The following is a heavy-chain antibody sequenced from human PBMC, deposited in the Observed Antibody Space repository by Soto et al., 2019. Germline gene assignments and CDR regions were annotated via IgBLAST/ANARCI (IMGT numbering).Heavy chain of an antibody. CDR2: IKPDGSAT. Sequence: EVQLVESGGGLVQPGGSLRLSCAVSGFTFGSFWMNWVRLIPGKGLEGLAYIKPDGSATYYVDSVKGRFTISRDNAKNSLYLQMNSLRDEDTAVYYCAAWGNWGQGTVVTVSS. D-gene: IGHD3-16*01. V-gene: IGHV3-7*01. CDR3: AAWGN. CDR1: GFTFGSFW. J-gene: IGHJ4*02.